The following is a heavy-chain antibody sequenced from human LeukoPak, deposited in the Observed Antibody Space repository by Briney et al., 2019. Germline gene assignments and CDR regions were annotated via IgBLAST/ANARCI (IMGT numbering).Heavy chain of an antibody. D-gene: IGHD6-19*01. Sequence: SETLSLTCAVSGGSISSSYWWSWVRLPPGKGLEWIGEIYHSGDTNYNPSLKSRVTISIDKSKNQLSLKVTSVTAADTAVYYCARAPRYLAYRSGWYNGTVWFDPWGQGTLVTVSS. CDR2: IYHSGDT. V-gene: IGHV4-4*02. CDR3: ARAPRYLAYRSGWYNGTVWFDP. J-gene: IGHJ5*02. CDR1: GGSISSSYW.